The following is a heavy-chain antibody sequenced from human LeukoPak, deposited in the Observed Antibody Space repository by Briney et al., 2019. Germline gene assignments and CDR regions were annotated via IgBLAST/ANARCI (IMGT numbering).Heavy chain of an antibody. V-gene: IGHV1-18*01. CDR1: GFTFASYG. D-gene: IGHD3-22*01. Sequence: AAVKVSCKASGFTFASYGFTWVRQAPGQGLEWMGWVSAYNGNTNYAQKSQGRVTMTTDTSTSTVHMELRSLRSDDTAVYYCARGGSSGIYGMDVWGQGTTVTVSS. J-gene: IGHJ6*02. CDR3: ARGGSSGIYGMDV. CDR2: VSAYNGNT.